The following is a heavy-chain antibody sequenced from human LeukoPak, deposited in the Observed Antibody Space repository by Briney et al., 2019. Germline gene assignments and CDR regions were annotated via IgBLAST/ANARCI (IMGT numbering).Heavy chain of an antibody. J-gene: IGHJ6*03. V-gene: IGHV1-2*02. CDR3: SRALTGMRAYYYYYMDV. CDR2: INPNSGGT. D-gene: IGHD1-20*01. CDR1: GYTFTGYY. Sequence: ASVKVSCKASGYTFTGYYMHWVRQAPGQGLEWRGWINPNSGGTNYAQRFQGRVTMTRDTSISTAYMELSRLRSDDTAVYYCSRALTGMRAYYYYYMDVWGKGTTVTVSS.